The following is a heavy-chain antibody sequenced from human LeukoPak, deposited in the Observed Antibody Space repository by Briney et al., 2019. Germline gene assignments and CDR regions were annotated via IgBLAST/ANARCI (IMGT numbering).Heavy chain of an antibody. V-gene: IGHV3-20*04. CDR2: INWNGGIT. Sequence: GGSLRLSCAASGFTFDDYGMSWVRQAPGKGLEWVSGINWNGGITAYADSVKGRFTISRDNAKNSLYLQMNSLRAEDTAVYFCARDGDYDRSYRSGFDYWGQGTLVTVSS. CDR3: ARDGDYDRSYRSGFDY. CDR1: GFTFDDYG. D-gene: IGHD1-26*01. J-gene: IGHJ4*02.